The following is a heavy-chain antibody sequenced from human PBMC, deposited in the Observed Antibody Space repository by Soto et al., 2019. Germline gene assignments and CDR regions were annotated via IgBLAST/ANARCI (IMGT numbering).Heavy chain of an antibody. J-gene: IGHJ4*02. CDR2: ISSSSSYT. CDR1: GFSFSDYY. Sequence: PGGCLGLSCVAAGFSFSDYYMSWIRQAPGKGQEWVSYISSSSSYTNYADSVKGRFTISRDNAKNSLYLQMNSLRAGDTAVYYCARDHHRYSGYDYVDYWGQGTLVTVSS. V-gene: IGHV3-11*05. D-gene: IGHD5-12*01. CDR3: ARDHHRYSGYDYVDY.